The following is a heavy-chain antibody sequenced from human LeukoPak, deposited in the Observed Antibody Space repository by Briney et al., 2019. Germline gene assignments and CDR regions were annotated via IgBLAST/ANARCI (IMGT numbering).Heavy chain of an antibody. CDR2: ISHSGIT. J-gene: IGHJ4*02. CDR3: ARSPGLQQFLPRFDS. Sequence: PSETLSLTCTVSGGSINNYFWSWIRLTPGKGLEWIGYISHSGITNYNPSLKSRVSLSLDTSESQFSLRLSSVSAADTAVYYCARSPGLQQFLPRFDSWGQGTLVTVSS. CDR1: GGSINNYF. D-gene: IGHD5-18*01. V-gene: IGHV4-59*01.